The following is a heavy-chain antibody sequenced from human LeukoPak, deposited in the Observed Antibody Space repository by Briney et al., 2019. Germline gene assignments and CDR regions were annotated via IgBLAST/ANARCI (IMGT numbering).Heavy chain of an antibody. CDR3: ALGGRSGI. Sequence: SVKVSCKASGGTFSSYAISWVRQAPGQGLEWMGEIIPIFGTANYAQKFQGRVTITTDESTSTAYMELSSLRSEDTAVYHCALGGRSGIWGQGTMVTVSS. D-gene: IGHD4-23*01. CDR2: IIPIFGTA. J-gene: IGHJ3*02. CDR1: GGTFSSYA. V-gene: IGHV1-69*05.